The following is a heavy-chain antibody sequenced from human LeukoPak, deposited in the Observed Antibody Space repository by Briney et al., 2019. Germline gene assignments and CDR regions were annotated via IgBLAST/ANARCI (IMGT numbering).Heavy chain of an antibody. V-gene: IGHV3-30-3*01. D-gene: IGHD5-12*01. CDR1: GFTFSSYA. J-gene: IGHJ4*02. CDR2: ISYDGSNK. Sequence: PGGSLRLSCAASGFTFSSYAMHWVRQAPGKGLEWVAVISYDGSNKYYADSVKGRFTISRDNSKNTLYLQMNSLRAEDTAVYYCAKGGVGWLPFDYWGQGTLVTVSS. CDR3: AKGGVGWLPFDY.